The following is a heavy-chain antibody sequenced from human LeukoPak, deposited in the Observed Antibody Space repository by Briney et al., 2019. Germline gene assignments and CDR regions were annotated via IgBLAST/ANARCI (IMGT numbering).Heavy chain of an antibody. CDR2: INPSGGST. CDR1: GYTFIGYY. V-gene: IGHV1-46*01. CDR3: ARDRDYGSGSYYNGYYFDY. Sequence: ASVKVSCKASGYTFIGYYMHWVRQAPGQGLEWMGIINPSGGSTSYAQKFQGRVTMTRDTSTSTVYMELSSLRSEDTAVYYCARDRDYGSGSYYNGYYFDYWGQGTLVTVSS. J-gene: IGHJ4*02. D-gene: IGHD3-10*01.